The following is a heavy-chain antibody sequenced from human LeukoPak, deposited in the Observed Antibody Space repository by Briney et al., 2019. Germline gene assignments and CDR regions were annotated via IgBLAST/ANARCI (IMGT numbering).Heavy chain of an antibody. CDR3: ASGGHYYYGMDV. V-gene: IGHV1-69*13. Sequence: ASVKVSCKASGGTFSSYAISWVRQAPGQGLEWMGGIIPIFGTANYAQKFQGRVTITADESTSTAYMGLSSLRSEDTAVYYCASGGHYYYGMDVWGQGTTVTVSS. J-gene: IGHJ6*02. D-gene: IGHD3-3*01. CDR2: IIPIFGTA. CDR1: GGTFSSYA.